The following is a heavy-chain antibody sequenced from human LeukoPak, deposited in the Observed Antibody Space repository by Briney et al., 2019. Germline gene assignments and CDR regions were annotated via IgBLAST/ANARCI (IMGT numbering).Heavy chain of an antibody. CDR2: INPSGGST. Sequence: GASVKVSCMASGYTFTSYYMHWVRQAPGQGLEWMGIINPSGGSTSYAQKFQGRVTMTRDTSTSTVYMELSSLRSEDTAVYYCARDRSLTTVTTPDRAFDIWGQGTMVTVSS. CDR3: ARDRSLTTVTTPDRAFDI. V-gene: IGHV1-46*03. J-gene: IGHJ3*02. CDR1: GYTFTSYY. D-gene: IGHD4-17*01.